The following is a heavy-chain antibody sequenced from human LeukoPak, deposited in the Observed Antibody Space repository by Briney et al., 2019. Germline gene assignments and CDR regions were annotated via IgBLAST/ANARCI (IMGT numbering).Heavy chain of an antibody. J-gene: IGHJ6*02. CDR1: GGSISSGSYW. D-gene: IGHD2-15*01. CDR3: ARGHRSSSAYHCNAMDV. V-gene: IGHV4-31*03. Sequence: SQTLSLTCTVSGGSISSGSYWWSWIRQHPEKGLEWIGYVYYSGSTYYNPSLKSRVSISVDTSKTQLSLTLTSVTAADTAVYYCARGHRSSSAYHCNAMDVWGQGTTVTVSS. CDR2: VYYSGST.